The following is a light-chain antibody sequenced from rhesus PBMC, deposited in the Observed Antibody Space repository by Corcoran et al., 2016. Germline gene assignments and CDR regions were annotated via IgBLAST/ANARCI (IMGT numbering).Light chain of an antibody. CDR1: QSLLNSNGNTY. J-gene: IGKJ1*01. V-gene: IGKV2-58*03. Sequence: DVVMTQSPLSLPVTPGQPASISCRSSQSLLNSNGNTYLSCFLQKPGQPPRRLIYKVSNRDSGVPDRCSGSGPGTDFTLKISRVEAEDVGLYDCMQGTHWPWTFGQGTKVEIK. CDR3: MQGTHWPWT. CDR2: KVS.